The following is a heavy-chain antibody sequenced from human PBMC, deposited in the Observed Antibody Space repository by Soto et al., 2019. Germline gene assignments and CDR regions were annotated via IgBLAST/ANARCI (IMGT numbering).Heavy chain of an antibody. V-gene: IGHV4-31*03. D-gene: IGHD2-8*01. CDR2: NLYGGSI. CDR3: ATNSRSGFDY. J-gene: IGHJ4*02. Sequence: SETLSLTCSVSGGSISSGGYYWTWIRQHPGRGLEWIGYNLYGGSIYYNPPLSSRVTISLDTSKNQFSLNLNSVTAADTAVYYCATNSRSGFDYWGRGTLVTVYS. CDR1: GGSISSGGYY.